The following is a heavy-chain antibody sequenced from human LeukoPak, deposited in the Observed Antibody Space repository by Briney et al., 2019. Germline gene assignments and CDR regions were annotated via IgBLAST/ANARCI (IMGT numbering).Heavy chain of an antibody. V-gene: IGHV1-8*01. D-gene: IGHD5-24*01. CDR2: MNPNSGNT. J-gene: IGHJ4*02. Sequence: ASVKVSCKASGYTFTNYDINWVRQATGQGLEWIGWMNPNSGNTGYAQKFQGRVTMTRDTSISTAYMALSSLTSEDTAVYYCVAMARWGQGTLVTVSS. CDR3: VAMAR. CDR1: GYTFTNYD.